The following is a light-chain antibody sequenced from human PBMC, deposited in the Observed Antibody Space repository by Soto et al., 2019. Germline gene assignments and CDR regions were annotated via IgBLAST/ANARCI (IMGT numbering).Light chain of an antibody. V-gene: IGLV7-46*01. CDR2: DTN. CDR3: LLIYPGVGEV. J-gene: IGLJ1*01. CDR1: TGAVTSGHY. Sequence: QTVVTQEPSLTVSPGGTVTLTCGSSTGAVTSGHYPHWFQQKSGQAPRTLIYDTNNRHSWTPARFSGSLLGGKGAVTLSDAQPEDEADYYCLLIYPGVGEVFGTGTKVTVL.